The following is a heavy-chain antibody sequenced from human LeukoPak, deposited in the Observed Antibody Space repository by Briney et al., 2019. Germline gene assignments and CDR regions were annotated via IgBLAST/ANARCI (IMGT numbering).Heavy chain of an antibody. CDR2: VTATGGET. J-gene: IGHJ4*02. CDR3: ATRGGPDY. V-gene: IGHV3-23*01. Sequence: GGSLRLSCAASGFTFSSYAMSWVRQAPGKGLEWVSVVTATGGETYYADSVRGRFTIPRDNSKNTLYLQMNSLRAEDTAVYYCATRGGPDYWGQGTLVTVSS. D-gene: IGHD3-16*01. CDR1: GFTFSSYA.